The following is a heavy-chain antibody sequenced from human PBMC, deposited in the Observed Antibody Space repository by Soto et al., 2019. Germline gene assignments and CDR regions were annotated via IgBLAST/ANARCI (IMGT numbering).Heavy chain of an antibody. D-gene: IGHD6-19*01. CDR3: ARDEAVAGITNLDY. V-gene: IGHV1-18*01. Sequence: ASVXVSCKASGYSFTIYVISWVRHAPGQGLEWMGWISAYNGNTNYAQKLQGRVTMTTDTSTSTAYMELRSLRSDDTAVYYCARDEAVAGITNLDYWGQGTLVTVSS. J-gene: IGHJ4*02. CDR1: GYSFTIYV. CDR2: ISAYNGNT.